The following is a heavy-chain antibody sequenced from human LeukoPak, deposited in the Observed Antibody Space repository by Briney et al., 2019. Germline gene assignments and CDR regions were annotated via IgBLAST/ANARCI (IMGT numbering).Heavy chain of an antibody. J-gene: IGHJ4*02. CDR2: TSASGGST. V-gene: IGHV3-23*01. Sequence: GGSLRLSCAASGFTFTSYAMSWVRQAPGKGLEWVSGTSASGGSTYYADSVKGRFTISRDNSKNTLYLQMSSLRAEDTAVYYCVKTYDTGAYFDYWGQGTLVTVSS. CDR3: VKTYDTGAYFDY. CDR1: GFTFTSYA. D-gene: IGHD3-22*01.